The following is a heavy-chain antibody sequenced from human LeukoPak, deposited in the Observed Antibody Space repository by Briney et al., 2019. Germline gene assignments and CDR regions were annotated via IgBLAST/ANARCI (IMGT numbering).Heavy chain of an antibody. J-gene: IGHJ4*02. CDR2: ISSSSTI. V-gene: IGHV3-48*04. CDR3: ARELMVRGAPPDY. Sequence: GGSLRLSCAASGFTFSSYSMNWVRQAPGKGLEWVSYISSSSTIYYADSVKGRFTISRDNAKNSLYLQMNSLRAEDTAVYYCARELMVRGAPPDYWGQGTLVTVSS. D-gene: IGHD3-10*01. CDR1: GFTFSSYS.